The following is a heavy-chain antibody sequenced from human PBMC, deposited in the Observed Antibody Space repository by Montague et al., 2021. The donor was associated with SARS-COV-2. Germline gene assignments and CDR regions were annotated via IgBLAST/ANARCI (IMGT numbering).Heavy chain of an antibody. J-gene: IGHJ2*01. CDR3: ARRAQWQLSWFFDL. V-gene: IGHV4-39*01. D-gene: IGHD6-19*01. Sequence: SHPLSLPFPVSGGSISSGTYYWGWVRQPPGKGLEWIGTINYSGKTYYNPSLKSRVTISVDTSKNQFSLKVTSVTAADTAVYYCARRAQWQLSWFFDLWGRGTLVTVSS. CDR1: GGSISSGTYY. CDR2: INYSGKT.